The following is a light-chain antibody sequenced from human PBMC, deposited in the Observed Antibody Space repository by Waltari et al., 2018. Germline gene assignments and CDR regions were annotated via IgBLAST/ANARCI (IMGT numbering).Light chain of an antibody. CDR3: SSQSSNNVVL. CDR2: DVS. CDR1: SSDVGSYNS. Sequence: QSALTQPASVSGSPGQSITISCTGTSSDVGSYNSVSWYQDHPGQGPKVIIYDVSDRPSGVSARFSGSKSGNTASLTISGLQAEEEADYFCSSQSSNNVVLFGGGTKVTVL. V-gene: IGLV2-14*03. J-gene: IGLJ3*02.